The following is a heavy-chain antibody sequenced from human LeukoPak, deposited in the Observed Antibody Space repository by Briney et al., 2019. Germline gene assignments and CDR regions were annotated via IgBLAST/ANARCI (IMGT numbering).Heavy chain of an antibody. Sequence: PGGSLRLSCAASGFTFSSYSMNWVRQAPGKGLEWVSSISSSSSYIYYADSVKGRFTISRDNAKNSLYLQMNSLRAEDTAVYYCARDHVPRRGYYYYGMDVWGQGTTVTVSS. J-gene: IGHJ6*02. D-gene: IGHD2-2*01. CDR1: GFTFSSYS. V-gene: IGHV3-21*01. CDR3: ARDHVPRRGYYYYGMDV. CDR2: ISSSSSYI.